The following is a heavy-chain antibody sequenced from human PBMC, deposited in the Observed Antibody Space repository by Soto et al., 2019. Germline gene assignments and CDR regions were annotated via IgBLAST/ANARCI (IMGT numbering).Heavy chain of an antibody. CDR3: AGVRGSATYDACDI. Sequence: QLQLQESGPGLVKPSETLSLTCTVSGGSISSSSYYWGWIRQPPGKGLEWIGSIYYSGSTYYNPSLQSRVTISVDTSKNQFSLRLGSVTAADTAVYYCAGVRGSATYDACDIWGQGTMVTVSS. J-gene: IGHJ3*02. CDR2: IYYSGST. V-gene: IGHV4-39*01. D-gene: IGHD3-10*01. CDR1: GGSISSSSYY.